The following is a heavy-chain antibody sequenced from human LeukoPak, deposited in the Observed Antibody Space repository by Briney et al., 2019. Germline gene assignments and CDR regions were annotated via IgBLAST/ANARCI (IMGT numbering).Heavy chain of an antibody. D-gene: IGHD6-19*01. CDR2: INHSGST. CDR3: ARGREWLTYFDY. Sequence: SETLSLTCAVYGGSFSGYYWSWIRQPPGKGLEWIGEINHSGSTNYNPSLKSRVTISVDTSKNQFSLKLSSVTAADTAVYYCARGREWLTYFDYWGQGTLVTVSS. CDR1: GGSFSGYY. V-gene: IGHV4-34*01. J-gene: IGHJ4*02.